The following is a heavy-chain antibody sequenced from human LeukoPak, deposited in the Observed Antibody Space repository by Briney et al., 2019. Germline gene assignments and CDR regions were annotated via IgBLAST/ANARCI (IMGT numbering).Heavy chain of an antibody. CDR2: ITTNGETT. V-gene: IGHV3-23*01. Sequence: PGGSLRLSCAASGFTFDSYAMNWVRQPPGKGLEWVSTITTNGETTHYADSVKGRFTISRDNSKNTVYLQMNSLRAEDTAIYYCAKLWEPDWGQGSLVSVSS. CDR3: AKLWEPD. CDR1: GFTFDSYA. D-gene: IGHD1-26*01. J-gene: IGHJ4*02.